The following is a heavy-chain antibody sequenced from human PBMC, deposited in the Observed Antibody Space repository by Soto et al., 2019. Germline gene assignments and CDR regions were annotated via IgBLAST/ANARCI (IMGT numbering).Heavy chain of an antibody. V-gene: IGHV4-30-4*01. CDR3: ARVPGDTTIFGVVGPFDY. D-gene: IGHD3-3*01. J-gene: IGHJ4*02. CDR1: GGSISSGDYY. Sequence: SETLSLTCTVSGGSISSGDYYWSWIRQPPGKGLEWIGYIYYSGSTYYNPSLKSRVTISVDTSKNQFSLKLSSVTAADTAVYYCARVPGDTTIFGVVGPFDYWGQGTLVTVSS. CDR2: IYYSGST.